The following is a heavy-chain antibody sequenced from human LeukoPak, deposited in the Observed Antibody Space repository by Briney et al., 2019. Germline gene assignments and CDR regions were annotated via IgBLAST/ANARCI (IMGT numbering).Heavy chain of an antibody. Sequence: SETLSLTCTVSGGSISSYYWSWIRQPPGKGLEWIGYIYYSGSTNYNPSLKSRVTISVDTSKNQFSLKLTSVTAADTAVYYCSRLRLSSGYYYAFDYWGQGTLVTVSS. J-gene: IGHJ4*02. D-gene: IGHD3-22*01. CDR1: GGSISSYY. CDR3: SRLRLSSGYYYAFDY. CDR2: IYYSGST. V-gene: IGHV4-59*01.